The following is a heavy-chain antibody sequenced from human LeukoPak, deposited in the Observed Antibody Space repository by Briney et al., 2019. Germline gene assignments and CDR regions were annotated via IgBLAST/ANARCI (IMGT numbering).Heavy chain of an antibody. D-gene: IGHD2-15*01. J-gene: IGHJ4*02. Sequence: GGSLSLSCAASGSTFSSYALSWVRQAPGKGLEWVSAISCSGGSTYYADSVKGRVTISRDNSKNPLYLQMNTLRAADTAVYYCAKDRYCRGGSCYRGYFDYWGQGTLVTVSS. CDR2: ISCSGGST. CDR3: AKDRYCRGGSCYRGYFDY. V-gene: IGHV3-23*01. CDR1: GSTFSSYA.